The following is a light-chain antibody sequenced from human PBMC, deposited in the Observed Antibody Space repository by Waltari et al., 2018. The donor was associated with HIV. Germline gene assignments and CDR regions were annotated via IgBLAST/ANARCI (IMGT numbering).Light chain of an antibody. CDR3: SSYTSSSTLYVV. CDR1: SRDVGGYNY. J-gene: IGLJ2*01. V-gene: IGLV2-14*01. Sequence: QSALTQPASVSGSPGQSITIPCTGTSRDVGGYNYVSWYQQHPGKAPKLMLYEVSNRPSGFSNRFSGSKSGNTASLTISGLQAEDEADYYCSSYTSSSTLYVVFGGGTKLTVL. CDR2: EVS.